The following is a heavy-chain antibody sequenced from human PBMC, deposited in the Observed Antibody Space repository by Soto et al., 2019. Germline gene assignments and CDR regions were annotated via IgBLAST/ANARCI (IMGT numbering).Heavy chain of an antibody. V-gene: IGHV3-64*01. Sequence: EVQLVESGGGLVQPGGSLRLSCAASGFTFSSYAMHWVRQAPGKGLEYVSAISSNGGSTYYANSVKGRFTISRDNSKNTLCLQMGSLRAEDMAVYYCARGYYGDYYWGQGTLVTVSS. CDR1: GFTFSSYA. D-gene: IGHD4-17*01. J-gene: IGHJ4*02. CDR3: ARGYYGDYY. CDR2: ISSNGGST.